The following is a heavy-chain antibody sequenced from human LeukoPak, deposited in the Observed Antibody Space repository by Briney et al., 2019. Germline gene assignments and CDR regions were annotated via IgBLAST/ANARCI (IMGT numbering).Heavy chain of an antibody. J-gene: IGHJ4*02. CDR3: ARVNALQLWSKHKYYFDY. CDR1: GFTFSSYA. Sequence: GGSLRLSCAASGFTFSSYAMNWVRQAPGKGLEWVSSISSSSSYIYYADSVKGRFTISRDNAKNSLYLQMNSLRAEDTAVYYCARVNALQLWSKHKYYFDYWGQGTLVTVSS. V-gene: IGHV3-21*01. CDR2: ISSSSSYI. D-gene: IGHD5-18*01.